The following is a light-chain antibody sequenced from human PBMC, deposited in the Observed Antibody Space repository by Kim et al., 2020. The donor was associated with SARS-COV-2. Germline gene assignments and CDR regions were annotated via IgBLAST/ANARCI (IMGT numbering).Light chain of an antibody. J-gene: IGKJ2*01. CDR3: PQYRSSSYT. Sequence: EIVLTQSPGTLSLSPGERATLSCRASQRVSSSFLGGYQQKPGQAPRLLIYGAYSRATGIPDRFSGSGSGTDFTLTISRVEPEDFAVFFCPQYRSSSYTFRQGT. CDR2: GAY. CDR1: QRVSSSF. V-gene: IGKV3-20*01.